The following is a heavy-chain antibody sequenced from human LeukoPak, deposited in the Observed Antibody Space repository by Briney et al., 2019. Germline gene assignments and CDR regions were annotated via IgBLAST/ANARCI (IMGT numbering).Heavy chain of an antibody. V-gene: IGHV4-38-2*02. Sequence: SETLSLTCTVSGYSISSGYYWGWIRQPPGKGLEWIGSIYHSGSTYYNPSLKSRVTISVDTSKNQFSLKLSSVTAADTAVYYCARDHREMDVWGKGTTVTVSS. CDR2: IYHSGST. CDR1: GYSISSGYY. CDR3: ARDHREMDV. J-gene: IGHJ6*04.